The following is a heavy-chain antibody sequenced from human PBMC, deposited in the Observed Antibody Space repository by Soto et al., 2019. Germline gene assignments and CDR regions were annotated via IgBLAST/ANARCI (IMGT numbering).Heavy chain of an antibody. CDR2: IKQDGSEK. Sequence: GGSLRLSCAASGFTFSSYWMSWVRQAPGKGLEWVANIKQDGSEKYYVDSVKGRFTISRDNAKNSLYLQMNSLRAEDTAVYYCARWKGFGRLWSFDYWGQGTLVTVSS. CDR3: ARWKGFGRLWSFDY. J-gene: IGHJ4*02. CDR1: GFTFSSYW. V-gene: IGHV3-7*05. D-gene: IGHD5-18*01.